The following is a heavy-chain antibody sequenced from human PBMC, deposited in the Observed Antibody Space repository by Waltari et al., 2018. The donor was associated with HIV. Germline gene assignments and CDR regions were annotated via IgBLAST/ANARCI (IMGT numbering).Heavy chain of an antibody. CDR3: ARDLGKGITMHWFDP. CDR2: IYHSGST. Sequence: QVQLQESGPGLVKPSETLSLTCAVSGYSISSGYYWGWIRQPPGKGLEWIGSIYHSGSTYYNPALKSRVTISVDTSKNQFSLKLSSVTAADTAVYYCARDLGKGITMHWFDPWGQGTLVTVSS. D-gene: IGHD3-10*01. V-gene: IGHV4-38-2*02. CDR1: GYSISSGYY. J-gene: IGHJ5*02.